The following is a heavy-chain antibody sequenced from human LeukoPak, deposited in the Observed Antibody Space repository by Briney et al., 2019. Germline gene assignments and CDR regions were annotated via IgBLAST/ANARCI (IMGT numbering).Heavy chain of an antibody. V-gene: IGHV1-2*02. CDR1: GYTFTGYY. CDR3: ARCLTEWELLGGDAFDI. J-gene: IGHJ3*02. CDR2: INPNSGGT. Sequence: ASVKVSCKASGYTFTGYYMHWVRQAPGQGLEWMGWINPNSGGTNYAQKFQGRVTMTRDTSISTAYMELSRLRSDDTVVYYCARCLTEWELLGGDAFDIWGQGTMVTVSS. D-gene: IGHD1-26*01.